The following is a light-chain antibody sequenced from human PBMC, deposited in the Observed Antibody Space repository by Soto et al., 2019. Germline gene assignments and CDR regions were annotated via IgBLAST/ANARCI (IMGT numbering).Light chain of an antibody. CDR1: QDINSY. CDR3: QQTYISPPT. Sequence: DIQMTQSPSSLSASVGDRVTITCRASQDINSYLNWYQQKPGKAPKLLIYAASSLQNVVPSRFSGSGSGTDFALTISSLQPEDFATYFCQQTYISPPTFGGETRVEI. J-gene: IGKJ4*01. V-gene: IGKV1-39*01. CDR2: AAS.